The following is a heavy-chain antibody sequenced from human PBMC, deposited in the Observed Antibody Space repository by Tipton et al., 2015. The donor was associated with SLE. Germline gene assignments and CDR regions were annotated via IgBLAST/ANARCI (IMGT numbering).Heavy chain of an antibody. D-gene: IGHD1-7*01. CDR3: ARGGNWNSVWWFDP. Sequence: TLSITCAVYGGSFSGYYWSWIRQPPGKGLEWIGEINHSGSTNYNPSLKSRVTISVDTSKNQFSLKLSSVTAADTAVYYCARGGNWNSVWWFDPWGQGTLVTVSS. CDR1: GGSFSGYY. J-gene: IGHJ5*02. V-gene: IGHV4-34*01. CDR2: INHSGST.